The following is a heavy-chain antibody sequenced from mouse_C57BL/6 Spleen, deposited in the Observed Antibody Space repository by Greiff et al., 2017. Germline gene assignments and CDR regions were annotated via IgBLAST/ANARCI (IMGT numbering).Heavy chain of an antibody. Sequence: QVQLQQSGPELVKPGASVKISCKASGYTFTDYYINWVKQRPGQGLEWIGWIYPGSGNTKYNEKFKGKATLTVDTSSSTAYMQLSSLTSEDSAVYFCARRGIYYDYDGDYFDYWGQGTTLTVSS. CDR1: GYTFTDYY. V-gene: IGHV1-84*01. CDR3: ARRGIYYDYDGDYFDY. CDR2: IYPGSGNT. D-gene: IGHD2-4*01. J-gene: IGHJ2*01.